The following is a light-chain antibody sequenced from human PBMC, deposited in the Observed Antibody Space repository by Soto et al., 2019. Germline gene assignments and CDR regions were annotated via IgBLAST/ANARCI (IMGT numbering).Light chain of an antibody. Sequence: EIVLTQSPGTLSLSPGERATLSCRASQSVSNNYLAWYQQKPGQAPRLLIYGASNRATGIPDKFSGCGSGTDFTLTISSLEPEDFAVYYCQQYGKLPITFGPGTRLEIK. V-gene: IGKV3-20*01. CDR2: GAS. CDR1: QSVSNNY. CDR3: QQYGKLPIT. J-gene: IGKJ5*01.